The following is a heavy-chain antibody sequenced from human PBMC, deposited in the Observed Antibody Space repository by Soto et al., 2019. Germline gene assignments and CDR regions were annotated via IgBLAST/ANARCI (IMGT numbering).Heavy chain of an antibody. Sequence: PSETLSLTCTVSGGSISSGGYYWSWIRQHPGKGLEWIGYIYYSGSTYYNPSLKSRVTISVDTSKNQFSLKLSSVTAADTAVYYCARGVAPMVYAIRGDWFDPWGQGTLVTVSS. J-gene: IGHJ5*02. D-gene: IGHD2-8*01. CDR2: IYYSGST. CDR3: ARGVAPMVYAIRGDWFDP. V-gene: IGHV4-31*03. CDR1: GGSISSGGYY.